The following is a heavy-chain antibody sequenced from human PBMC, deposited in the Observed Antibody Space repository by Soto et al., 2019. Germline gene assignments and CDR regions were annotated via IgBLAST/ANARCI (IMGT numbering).Heavy chain of an antibody. D-gene: IGHD1-1*01. CDR3: AADDMTTFI. J-gene: IGHJ4*02. V-gene: IGHV1-58*02. Sequence: SVKVSCKASGGTFSSYAISWVRQARGQRLEWIGWIVPSSGTANYAQKFQGRVTITRDMSTSTVYMELSSLRSEDTAVYYCAADDMTTFIWGQGTLVTVSS. CDR2: IVPSSGTA. CDR1: GGTFSSYA.